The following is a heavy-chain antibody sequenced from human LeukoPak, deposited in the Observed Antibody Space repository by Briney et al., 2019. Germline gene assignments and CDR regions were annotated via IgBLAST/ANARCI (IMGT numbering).Heavy chain of an antibody. V-gene: IGHV4-34*01. CDR1: GGSFSGYY. CDR3: ARRGYFSKAIDY. D-gene: IGHD2-2*03. Sequence: PSETLSLTCAVYGGSFSGYYWSWIRQPPGKGREWIGEINHSGSTNYNPSLKSRVTISVDTSKNQCSLKLSSVTAADTAVYYCARRGYFSKAIDYWGQGTLVTVSS. J-gene: IGHJ4*02. CDR2: INHSGST.